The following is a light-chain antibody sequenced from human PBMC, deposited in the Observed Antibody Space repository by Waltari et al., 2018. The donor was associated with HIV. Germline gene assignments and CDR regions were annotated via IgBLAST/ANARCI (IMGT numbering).Light chain of an antibody. V-gene: IGKV1-39*01. CDR3: QQSDTTPLT. Sequence: DTQMTQSPSSLSASLGYRVTVSCRASQNITNFLNWFQQKSGKAPKLLIYTASTLQSGVPSRFSGSGSGTDFTLTISCLQPEDFATYFCQQSDTTPLTFGGGTKVEI. CDR1: QNITNF. J-gene: IGKJ4*01. CDR2: TAS.